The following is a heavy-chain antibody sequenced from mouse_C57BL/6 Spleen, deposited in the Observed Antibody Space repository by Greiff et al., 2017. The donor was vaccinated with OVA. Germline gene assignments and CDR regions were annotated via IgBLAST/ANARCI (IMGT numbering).Heavy chain of an antibody. J-gene: IGHJ3*01. V-gene: IGHV5-9-1*02. CDR2: ISSGGDYI. D-gene: IGHD2-1*01. CDR3: TRDYGNYPVAY. Sequence: EVKLVESGEGLVKPGGSLKLSCAASGFTFSSYAMSWVRQTPEKRLEWVAYISSGGDYIYYADTVKGRFTISRDNARNTLYLQMSSLKSEDTAMYYCTRDYGNYPVAYWGQGTLVTVSA. CDR1: GFTFSSYA.